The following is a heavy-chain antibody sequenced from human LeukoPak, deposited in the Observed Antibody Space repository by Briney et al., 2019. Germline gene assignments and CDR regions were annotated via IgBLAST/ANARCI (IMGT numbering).Heavy chain of an antibody. J-gene: IGHJ4*02. CDR3: TRTLYSSGHNPDY. CDR1: GFTFSGSA. D-gene: IGHD6-19*01. CDR2: IRSKANSYAT. V-gene: IGHV3-73*01. Sequence: GGSLRLSCAASGFTFSGSAMHWVRQASGKGLEWVGRIRSKANSYATAYAASVKGRFTISRDDSKNTAYLQMNSLKTEDTAVYYCTRTLYSSGHNPDYWGQGTLVTVSS.